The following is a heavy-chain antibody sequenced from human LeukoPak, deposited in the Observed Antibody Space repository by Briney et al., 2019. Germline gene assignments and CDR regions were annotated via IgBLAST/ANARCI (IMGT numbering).Heavy chain of an antibody. D-gene: IGHD3-16*02. Sequence: SETLSLTCAVYGGSFSGYYWSWIRQPPGKGLEWIGYIYYSGSTNYNPSLKSRVTISVDTSKNQFSLKLSSVTAADTAVYYCARESTAPYYDYVWGSYRFSWFDPWGQGTLVTVSS. CDR3: ARESTAPYYDYVWGSYRFSWFDP. CDR1: GGSFSGYY. V-gene: IGHV4-59*01. CDR2: IYYSGST. J-gene: IGHJ5*02.